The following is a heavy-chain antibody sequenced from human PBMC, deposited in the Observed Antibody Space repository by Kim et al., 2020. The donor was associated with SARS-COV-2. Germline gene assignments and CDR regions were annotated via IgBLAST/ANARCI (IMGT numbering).Heavy chain of an antibody. CDR1: GGSFSGYY. V-gene: IGHV4-34*01. CDR3: ASSRYNSPHFH. CDR2: INHSGST. D-gene: IGHD6-13*01. J-gene: IGHJ4*02. Sequence: SETLSLTCAVYGGSFSGYYWSWIRQPPGKGLEWIGEINHSGSTNYNPSLKSRVTISVDTSKNQFSLKLSSVTAADTAVYYCASSRYNSPHFHWGQGTLVTVSS.